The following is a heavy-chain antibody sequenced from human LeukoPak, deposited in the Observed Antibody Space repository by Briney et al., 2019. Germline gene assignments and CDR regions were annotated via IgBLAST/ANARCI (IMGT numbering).Heavy chain of an antibody. D-gene: IGHD3-9*01. CDR2: INHSGST. Sequence: PSETLSLTXAVYGGSFSGYYWSWIRQPPGKGLEWIGEINHSGSTNYNPPLKSRVTISVDTSKNQFSLKLSSVTAADTAVYYCARGPPPVLRYFDWLSRMFDYWGQGTLVTVSS. CDR3: ARGPPPVLRYFDWLSRMFDY. CDR1: GGSFSGYY. J-gene: IGHJ4*02. V-gene: IGHV4-34*01.